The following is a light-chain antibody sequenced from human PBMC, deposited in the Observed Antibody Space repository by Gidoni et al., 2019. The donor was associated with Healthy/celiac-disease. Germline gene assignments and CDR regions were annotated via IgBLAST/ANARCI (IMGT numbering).Light chain of an antibody. CDR2: AAS. CDR3: QQSYSTPLFT. Sequence: DIQMTQYPSSLSAPVGDRVTITCRASQSISSYLTWYQQKPGKAPKLLIYAASSLQSGVPSRFSGSGSGTDFTLTISSLQPEDFATYYCQQSYSTPLFTFGPXTKVDIK. J-gene: IGKJ3*01. V-gene: IGKV1-39*01. CDR1: QSISSY.